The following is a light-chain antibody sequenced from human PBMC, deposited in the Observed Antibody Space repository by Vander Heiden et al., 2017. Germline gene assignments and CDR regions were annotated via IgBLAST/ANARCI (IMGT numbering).Light chain of an antibody. Sequence: EIVLTQSPATLSLSPGERANLSCRARQSVSSYLAWYQQKPGQAPRLLIYDATNRATGIPARFSGRGSGTDFTLTISSLEPEDFAVYYWQQRSNWPLTFGGGTKVEIK. CDR2: DAT. J-gene: IGKJ4*01. CDR3: QQRSNWPLT. CDR1: QSVSSY. V-gene: IGKV3-11*01.